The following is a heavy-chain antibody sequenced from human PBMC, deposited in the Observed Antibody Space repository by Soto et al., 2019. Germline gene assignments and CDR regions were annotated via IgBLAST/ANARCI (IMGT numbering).Heavy chain of an antibody. CDR2: TRGNGEHT. D-gene: IGHD2-2*01. J-gene: IGHJ6*02. V-gene: IGHV3-23*01. CDR3: AKDSKSVAVSAARVYGMDV. Sequence: EVQVLESGGGLVQPGGSLRLSCAGSGFTFSNFALTWVRQAPGKGLEWVSTTRGNGEHTYYADSVKGRFTVSRDNSKNALCLEMSSLRAEDTAVYYWAKDSKSVAVSAARVYGMDVWGQGTTVTVSS. CDR1: GFTFSNFA.